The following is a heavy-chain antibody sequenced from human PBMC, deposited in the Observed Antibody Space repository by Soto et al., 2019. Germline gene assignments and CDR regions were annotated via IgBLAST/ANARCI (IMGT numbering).Heavy chain of an antibody. V-gene: IGHV1-18*01. CDR1: GYTFTRYG. D-gene: IGHD3-16*01. J-gene: IGHJ6*02. CDR2: INTYNGNT. CDR3: AMVDVYVTPSPQDV. Sequence: QVQLVQSGAEVKNPGASVKVSCKASGYTFTRYGIGWARQAPGQGLEWMGWINTYNGNTNYAQNGQGRVTLTTDTTTNTAYMELRSLRSNDTAIYYCAMVDVYVTPSPQDVWGQGTTVIVSS.